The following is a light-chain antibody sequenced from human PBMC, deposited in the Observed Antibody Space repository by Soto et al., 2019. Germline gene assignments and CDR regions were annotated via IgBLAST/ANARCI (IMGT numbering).Light chain of an antibody. V-gene: IGKV1-5*01. CDR2: GAS. J-gene: IGKJ1*01. Sequence: DIQMTQSPSTLSASVGDRVTITCRASQGISKWLAWYQQKPGKAPKLLIYGASSLENWVPSRFSGSGSGTEFTLTISSLQPDDFATYCCQQYNSYDMWSFGQGTKVDLK. CDR1: QGISKW. CDR3: QQYNSYDMWS.